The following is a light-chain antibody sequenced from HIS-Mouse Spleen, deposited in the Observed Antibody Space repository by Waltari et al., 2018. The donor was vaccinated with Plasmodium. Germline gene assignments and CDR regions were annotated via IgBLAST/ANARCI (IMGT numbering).Light chain of an antibody. Sequence: QSALTQPRPVSGSPGQSVTIPSTGTSSDVGGYHYISWYQQHPGKAPKLMIYDVSKRPSGGPDRFSGSKSGNTASLTISGLQAEDEADYYCCSYAGSYTLVFGGGTKLTVL. CDR3: CSYAGSYTLV. CDR1: SSDVGGYHY. V-gene: IGLV2-11*01. CDR2: DVS. J-gene: IGLJ2*01.